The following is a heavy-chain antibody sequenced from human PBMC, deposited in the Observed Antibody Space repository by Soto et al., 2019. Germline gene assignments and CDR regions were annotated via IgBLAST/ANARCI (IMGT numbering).Heavy chain of an antibody. CDR2: ISYDGSDK. CDR1: GLTVSIYA. V-gene: IGHV3-30-3*01. CDR3: ARERDSYAYLLLWPVDY. Sequence: GGSLRLSCAASGLTVSIYAMNWVRQAPGKGLEWVAVISYDGSDKYYAESVKGRFTISRDNSKNTLYLQMNSLRTDDTAVYYCARERDSYAYLLLWPVDYWGQGTLVTVSS. D-gene: IGHD5-18*01. J-gene: IGHJ4*02.